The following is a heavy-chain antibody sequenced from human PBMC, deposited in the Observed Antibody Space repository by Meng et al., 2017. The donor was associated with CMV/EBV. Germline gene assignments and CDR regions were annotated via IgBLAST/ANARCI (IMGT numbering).Heavy chain of an antibody. J-gene: IGHJ6*02. V-gene: IGHV3-48*04. D-gene: IGHD4/OR15-4a*01. CDR1: GFTFSSYS. CDR2: ISSSSSTI. Sequence: GGSLRLSCAASGFTFSSYSMNWVRQAPGKGLEWVSYISSSSSTIYYADSVKGRFTISRDNAKNSLYLQMNSLRAEDTAVYYCARDSRLWSNYYYYGMDVWDQGTTVTVSS. CDR3: ARDSRLWSNYYYYGMDV.